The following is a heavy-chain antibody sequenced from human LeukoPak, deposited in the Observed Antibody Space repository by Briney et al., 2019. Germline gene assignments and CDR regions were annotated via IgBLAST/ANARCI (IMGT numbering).Heavy chain of an antibody. CDR2: ISSSSSTI. CDR3: AREEEWLQRYFDL. CDR1: GFTFSSYS. D-gene: IGHD3-3*01. V-gene: IGHV3-48*01. J-gene: IGHJ2*01. Sequence: PGGSLRLSCAASGFTFSSYSVNWVRQAPGKGLEWVSYISSSSSTIYYADSVKGRFTISRDNAKNSLYLQMNSLRAEDTAVYYCAREEEWLQRYFDLWGRGTLVTVSS.